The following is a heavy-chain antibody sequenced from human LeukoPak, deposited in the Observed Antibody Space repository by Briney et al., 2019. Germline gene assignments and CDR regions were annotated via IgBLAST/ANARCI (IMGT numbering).Heavy chain of an antibody. J-gene: IGHJ4*02. Sequence: GASVKVSCKASGYTFTNYTLNWVRQAPGQGLEWMGWIDTNTGNPTYAQGFIGRFVFSLDTSVTTAYLQISNLKTEDTAVYYCARHDNDDDFDYWGQGTLVTVSS. CDR3: ARHDNDDDFDY. CDR2: IDTNTGNP. V-gene: IGHV7-4-1*02. CDR1: GYTFTNYT. D-gene: IGHD3-16*01.